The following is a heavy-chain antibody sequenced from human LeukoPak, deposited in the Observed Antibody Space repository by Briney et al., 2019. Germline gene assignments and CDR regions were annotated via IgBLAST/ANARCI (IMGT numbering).Heavy chain of an antibody. J-gene: IGHJ3*02. V-gene: IGHV4-59*12. CDR1: GGSISSYY. Sequence: SETLSLTCTVSGGSISSYYWSWIRQPPGKGLEWLGYIYYSGSTNYNPSLKSRVTMSVDTSKNQFSLKLSSVTAADTAVYYCARDRGIAAAADAFDIWGQGTMVTVSS. CDR3: ARDRGIAAAADAFDI. D-gene: IGHD6-13*01. CDR2: IYYSGST.